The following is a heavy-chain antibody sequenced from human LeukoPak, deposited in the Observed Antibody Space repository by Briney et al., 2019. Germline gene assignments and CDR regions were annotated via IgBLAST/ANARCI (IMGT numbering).Heavy chain of an antibody. V-gene: IGHV4-59*11. J-gene: IGHJ4*02. Sequence: SETLSLTCTVSGGSISSHYWSWIRQPPGKGLEWIGYIYYSGSTNYNPSLKSRVTISVDTSKNQFSQKLSSVTAADTAVYYCARGSPPYIWGQGTLVTVSS. CDR1: GGSISSHY. CDR2: IYYSGST. CDR3: ARGSPPYI. D-gene: IGHD4-11*01.